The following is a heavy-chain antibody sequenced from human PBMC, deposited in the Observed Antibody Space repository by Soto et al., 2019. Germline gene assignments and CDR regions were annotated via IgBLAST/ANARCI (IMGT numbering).Heavy chain of an antibody. CDR1: GYTFTSYY. J-gene: IGHJ5*02. Sequence: QVQLVQSGAEVKKPGASVKVSCKTSGYTFTSYYMHWVRQAPGQGLEWMGIINPSGGSTSYAQKFQGIVTMARDTSTSTVYMELSSLRSEDTAVYYCARDLIGIPYTAMVSGWFDPWGQGTLVTVSS. D-gene: IGHD5-18*01. CDR3: ARDLIGIPYTAMVSGWFDP. CDR2: INPSGGST. V-gene: IGHV1-46*01.